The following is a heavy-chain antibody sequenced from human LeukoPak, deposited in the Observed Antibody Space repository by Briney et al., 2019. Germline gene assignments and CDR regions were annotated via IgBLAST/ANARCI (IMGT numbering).Heavy chain of an antibody. V-gene: IGHV4-34*01. CDR1: GGSFSGYY. Sequence: PSETLSLTCAVYGGSFSGYYWSWIRQPPGKGLEWIGEINHSGSTNYSPSLKSRVTISVDTSKNQFSLKLSSVTAADTAVYYCASDAYDSSGYYYDEYFQHWGQGTLVTVSS. CDR3: ASDAYDSSGYYYDEYFQH. D-gene: IGHD3-22*01. CDR2: INHSGST. J-gene: IGHJ1*01.